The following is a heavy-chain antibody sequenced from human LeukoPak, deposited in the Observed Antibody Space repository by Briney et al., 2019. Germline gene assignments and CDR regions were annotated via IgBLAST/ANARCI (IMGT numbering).Heavy chain of an antibody. Sequence: PGGSLRLSCGASGFTVSSNYMSWVRQAPGKGLEWVSVIYSGGSTYYADSVKGRFTISRDNSKNTLYLQMNSLRAEDTAVYYCARERAAAGTSYFDYWGQGTLVTVSS. CDR2: IYSGGST. D-gene: IGHD6-13*01. V-gene: IGHV3-66*02. J-gene: IGHJ4*02. CDR1: GFTVSSNY. CDR3: ARERAAAGTSYFDY.